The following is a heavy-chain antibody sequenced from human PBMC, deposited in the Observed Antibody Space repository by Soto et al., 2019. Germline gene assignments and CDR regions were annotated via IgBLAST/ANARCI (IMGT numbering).Heavy chain of an antibody. Sequence: QVQLQESGPGLVKPSETLSLTCIVSGDSVNSGAHYWSWIRQSPGTGLEWIGYISSSGTTTYSPSLSSRIIISSDTSRNLFSLRLTSATAADTAIYYCARVERQYGTYSSGFAPWGEGTLVTVS. V-gene: IGHV4-61*08. CDR3: ARVERQYGTYSSGFAP. CDR1: GDSVNSGAHY. D-gene: IGHD1-1*01. J-gene: IGHJ5*02. CDR2: ISSSGTT.